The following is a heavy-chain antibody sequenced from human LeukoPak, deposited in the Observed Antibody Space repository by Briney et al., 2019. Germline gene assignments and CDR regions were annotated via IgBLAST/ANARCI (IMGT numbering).Heavy chain of an antibody. J-gene: IGHJ3*01. V-gene: IGHV1-69*16. D-gene: IGHD4-11*01. Sequence: ASVKVSCKASGGSFNTFTITGVRQAPAQGFEFMGGIIPLLGTGDYAQKFQGRVTMTTDESTNTAYMELSRLTSEDTAIYYCAKSTGTVLFDVWGQGTTVAVSS. CDR3: AKSTGTVLFDV. CDR1: GGSFNTFT. CDR2: IIPLLGTG.